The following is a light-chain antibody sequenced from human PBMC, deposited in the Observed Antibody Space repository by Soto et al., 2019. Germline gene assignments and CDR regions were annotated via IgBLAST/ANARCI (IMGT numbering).Light chain of an antibody. CDR3: QQYGTSPPEYS. CDR2: GAS. CDR1: QSVSSSY. Sequence: EIVLTQSPGTLSLSPGEGATLSCRASQSVSSSYLAWYQQKPGQAPRLLIYGASSRATGSPVRFSGSGSGTDFTLTISRLEPEDFAVYYCQQYGTSPPEYSFGRGTKLDIK. J-gene: IGKJ2*01. V-gene: IGKV3-20*01.